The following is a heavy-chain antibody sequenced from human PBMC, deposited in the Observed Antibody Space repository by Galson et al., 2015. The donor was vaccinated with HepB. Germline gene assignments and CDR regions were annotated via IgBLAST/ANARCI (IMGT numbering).Heavy chain of an antibody. D-gene: IGHD2-2*01. J-gene: IGHJ4*02. CDR2: ISYDGSNK. CDR1: GFTFSSYA. Sequence: SLRLSCAASGFTFSSYAMHWVRQAPGKGLEWVAVISYDGSNKYYADSVKGRFTISRDNSKNTLYLQMNSLRAEDTAVYYCARPSSVGYCSSTSCYTFDYWGQGTLVTVSS. V-gene: IGHV3-30-3*01. CDR3: ARPSSVGYCSSTSCYTFDY.